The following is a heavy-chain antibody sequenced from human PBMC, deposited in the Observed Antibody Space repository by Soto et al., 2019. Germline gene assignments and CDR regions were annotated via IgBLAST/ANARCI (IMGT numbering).Heavy chain of an antibody. CDR1: GYTFTGYY. Sequence: ASVKVSCKASGYTFTGYYMHWVRHAPGQGLEWMGWINPNSGGTNYAQKFQGWVTMTRDTSISTAYMELSRLRSDDTAVYYCAVSAGRYYDSSGYYRDDAFDIWGQGTMVTVSS. CDR2: INPNSGGT. J-gene: IGHJ3*02. CDR3: AVSAGRYYDSSGYYRDDAFDI. D-gene: IGHD3-22*01. V-gene: IGHV1-2*04.